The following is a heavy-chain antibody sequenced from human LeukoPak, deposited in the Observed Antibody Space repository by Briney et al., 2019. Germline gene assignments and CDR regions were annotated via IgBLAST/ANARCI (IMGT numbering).Heavy chain of an antibody. CDR2: IIPILGIA. D-gene: IGHD3-10*01. CDR3: ARGPIPSSTMVRGVIITSYYFDY. V-gene: IGHV1-69*04. CDR1: GGTFSSYA. J-gene: IGHJ4*02. Sequence: SVKVSCKASGGTFSSYAISWVRQAPGQGLEWMGRIIPILGIANYAQKFQGRVTITADKSTSTAYMELSSLRSEDTAVYYCARGPIPSSTMVRGVIITSYYFDYWGQGTLVTVSS.